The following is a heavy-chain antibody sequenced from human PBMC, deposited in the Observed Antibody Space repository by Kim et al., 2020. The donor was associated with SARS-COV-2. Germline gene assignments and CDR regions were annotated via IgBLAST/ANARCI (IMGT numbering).Heavy chain of an antibody. CDR3: ARRGSSWYDEKDY. V-gene: IGHV1-18*01. Sequence: ASVKVSCKASNYTFNNFAITWVRQAPGQGLEWMGWISGDNGKTKYALKFQGRVTMTTDTSASTAYMELTSLTSDDTAVYYCARRGSSWYDEKDYWGQGTLVTVSS. CDR1: NYTFNNFA. D-gene: IGHD6-13*01. CDR2: ISGDNGKT. J-gene: IGHJ4*02.